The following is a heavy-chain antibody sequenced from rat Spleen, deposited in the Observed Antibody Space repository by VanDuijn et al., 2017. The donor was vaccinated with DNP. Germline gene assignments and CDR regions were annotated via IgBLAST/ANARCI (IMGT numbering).Heavy chain of an antibody. J-gene: IGHJ2*01. CDR1: GFTFSNYY. CDR2: ISSSGSKI. Sequence: EVQLVESGGGLVQPGNSLKLSCAASGFTFSNYYMAWVRQAPTKGLEWVATISSSGSKIYYPDSVKGRFTISRDNAKSSLFLQMDSLRSEDTANYYCSTGVGGPDYWGQGVMVTVSS. V-gene: IGHV5S23*01. CDR3: STGVGGPDY.